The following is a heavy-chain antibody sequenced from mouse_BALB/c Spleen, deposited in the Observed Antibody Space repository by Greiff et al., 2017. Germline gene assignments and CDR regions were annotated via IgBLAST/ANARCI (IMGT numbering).Heavy chain of an antibody. Sequence: VQLQQSGAELVRPGTSVKVSCKASGYAFTNYLIEWVKQRPGPGLEWIGVINPGSGGTNYNEKFKGKATLTADKSSSTAYMQLSSLTSDDSAVYFCARYYYGSSYYFDYWGQGTTLTVSS. V-gene: IGHV1-54*01. CDR3: ARYYYGSSYYFDY. D-gene: IGHD1-1*01. CDR2: INPGSGGT. CDR1: GYAFTNYL. J-gene: IGHJ2*01.